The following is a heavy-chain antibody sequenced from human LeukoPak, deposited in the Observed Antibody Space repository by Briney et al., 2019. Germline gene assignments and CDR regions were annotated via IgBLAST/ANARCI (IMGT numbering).Heavy chain of an antibody. V-gene: IGHV4-59*01. CDR2: IYYSGST. Sequence: SETLSLTCTVSGGSISSYYWSWIRQPPGKGLEWIGYIYYSGSTNYNPSLKSRVTISVDTSKNQFSLKLSSVTAADTAVYYCAREGNDFSAPFQHWGQSTLVTVSS. J-gene: IGHJ1*01. CDR3: AREGNDFSAPFQH. D-gene: IGHD3-3*01. CDR1: GGSISSYY.